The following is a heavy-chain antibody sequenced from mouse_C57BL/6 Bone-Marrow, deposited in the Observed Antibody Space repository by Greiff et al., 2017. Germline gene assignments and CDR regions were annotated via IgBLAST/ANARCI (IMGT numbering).Heavy chain of an antibody. CDR2: ISYSGST. J-gene: IGHJ2*01. V-gene: IGHV3-8*01. CDR3: AISHYYGSSWDYFDY. Sequence: EVKLQESGPGLAKPSQTLSLTCSVTGYSITSDYWNWIRKFPGNKLEYMGYISYSGSTYYNPSLKSRISITRDTSKNQYYLQLNSVTTEDTATYYSAISHYYGSSWDYFDYWGQGTTLTVSS. CDR1: GYSITSDY. D-gene: IGHD1-1*01.